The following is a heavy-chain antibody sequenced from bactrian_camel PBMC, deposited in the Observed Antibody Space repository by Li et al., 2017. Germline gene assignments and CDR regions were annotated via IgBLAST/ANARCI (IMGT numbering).Heavy chain of an antibody. CDR1: QYPYCNYD. Sequence: VQLVESGGGTVQAGGSLRLSCGTVQYPYCNYDMSWFRQAPGQEREGVASLDIDGRTQYADSVKGRFSISRDNAKNTVYLQMISLKSEDTALYYCATPILDSDYAKSFADFGHWGQGTQVTVS. V-gene: IGHV3S10*01. CDR3: ATPILDSDYAKSFADFGH. CDR2: LDIDGRT. D-gene: IGHD4*01. J-gene: IGHJ6*01.